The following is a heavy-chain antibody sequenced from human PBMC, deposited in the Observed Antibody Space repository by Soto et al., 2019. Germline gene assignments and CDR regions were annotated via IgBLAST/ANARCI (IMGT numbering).Heavy chain of an antibody. Sequence: PGGSLRLSCAASGFTFSSYWMSWVRQAPGKGLESVANIKQDGSEKYYVDSVKGRFTISRDNAKNSLYLQMNSLRAEDTAVYYCARGVPVGAIGRFYFDSWGQGTLVTVSS. CDR2: IKQDGSEK. CDR3: ARGVPVGAIGRFYFDS. CDR1: GFTFSSYW. D-gene: IGHD1-26*01. V-gene: IGHV3-7*03. J-gene: IGHJ4*02.